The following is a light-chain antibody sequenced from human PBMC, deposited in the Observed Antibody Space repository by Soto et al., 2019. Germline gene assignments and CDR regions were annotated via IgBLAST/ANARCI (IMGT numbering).Light chain of an antibody. CDR1: SSNIGNNF. Sequence: QSVLTQPLSVSAAPGQKVTISCSGSSSNIGNNFVSWYQQLPGTAPKLLIYDNKNRPSGIPDRFSGSKSGTSATLGITGLQTGDEADYYCATWDSSLSVGVFGGGTKLTVL. CDR2: DNK. V-gene: IGLV1-51*01. J-gene: IGLJ2*01. CDR3: ATWDSSLSVGV.